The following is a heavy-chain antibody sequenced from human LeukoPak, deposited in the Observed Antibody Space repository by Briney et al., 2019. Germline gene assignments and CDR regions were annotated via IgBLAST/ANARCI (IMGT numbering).Heavy chain of an antibody. CDR2: INPSGGST. V-gene: IGHV1-46*01. D-gene: IGHD3-3*01. Sequence: GASVKVSCKASGYTFTSYYMHWVRQAPGQGLEWMGIINPSGGSTSYEQKFQGRVTMIRDASTRTVYMDLSRLRSEDTAVYYCARASFGVVIFDYWGQGTLVSVSS. CDR1: GYTFTSYY. J-gene: IGHJ4*02. CDR3: ARASFGVVIFDY.